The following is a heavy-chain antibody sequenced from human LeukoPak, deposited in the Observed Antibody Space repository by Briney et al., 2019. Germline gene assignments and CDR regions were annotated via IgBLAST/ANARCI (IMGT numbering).Heavy chain of an antibody. CDR1: GYTFTSYG. V-gene: IGHV1-18*01. CDR3: ARERAQDDDYGRNWFDP. CDR2: ISAYNGNT. D-gene: IGHD4-17*01. J-gene: IGHJ5*02. Sequence: ASVKVSCKASGYTFTSYGISWVRQAPGQGLEWMGWISAYNGNTNYAQKLQGRVTMTTDTSTSTAYMELRSLRSDDTAVYYCARERAQDDDYGRNWFDPWGQGTLVTVSS.